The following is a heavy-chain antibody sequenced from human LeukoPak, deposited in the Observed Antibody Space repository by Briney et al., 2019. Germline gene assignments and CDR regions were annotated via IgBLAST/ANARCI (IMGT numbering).Heavy chain of an antibody. CDR1: GYTFTSYA. D-gene: IGHD2-15*01. J-gene: IGHJ5*02. CDR2: INTNTGNP. CDR3: ARVSDTVVGRWFDP. V-gene: IGHV7-4-1*02. Sequence: ASVKVSCKASGYTFTSYAINWVRQAPGQGLEWMGWINTNTGNPTYAQGFTGRFVFSLDTSVSTAYLQISSLKAEDTAVYYCARVSDTVVGRWFDPWGQGTLVTVSS.